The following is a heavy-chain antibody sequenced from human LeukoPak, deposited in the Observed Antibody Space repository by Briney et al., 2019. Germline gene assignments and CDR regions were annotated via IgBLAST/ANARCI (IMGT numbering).Heavy chain of an antibody. D-gene: IGHD3-10*01. Sequence: SETLSLTCAVSGDSISSGSYSWSWIRQPPGKGLEWIGSIYSSGSTYYNPSLKSRVIIIIDTPKNHFSLTLSSVTAADTAVYYCARSDGYGLVGIWGQGTMVTVSS. V-gene: IGHV4-39*07. CDR3: ARSDGYGLVGI. CDR1: GDSISSGSYS. CDR2: IYSSGST. J-gene: IGHJ3*02.